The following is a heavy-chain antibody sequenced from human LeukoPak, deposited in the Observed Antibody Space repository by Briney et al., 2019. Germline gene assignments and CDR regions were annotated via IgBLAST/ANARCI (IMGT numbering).Heavy chain of an antibody. V-gene: IGHV1-69*13. CDR1: GGTFSSYA. D-gene: IGHD4-17*01. J-gene: IGHJ6*02. CDR2: IIPIFGTA. Sequence: GASVKVSCKASGGTFSSYAISWVRQAPGQGLEWMGGIIPIFGTANYAQKFQGRVTITADESTSTAYMELSSLRSEDTAVYYCARDWVEDGDYGYYYGMDVWGQGTTVTVSS. CDR3: ARDWVEDGDYGYYYGMDV.